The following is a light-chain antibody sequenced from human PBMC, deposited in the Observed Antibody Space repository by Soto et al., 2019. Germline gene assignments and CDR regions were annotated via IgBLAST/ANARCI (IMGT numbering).Light chain of an antibody. V-gene: IGLV3-25*03. CDR3: QSADSSSSWI. CDR1: ALPKQY. CDR2: KDS. J-gene: IGLJ2*01. Sequence: SYELTQPPSVSVSPGQTARITCSGDALPKQYAYWYRQKPGQAPVLAIFKDSERASGIPERFSGSNSGTTATLTISGVQAEDEADYHCQSADSSSSWIFGGGTKLTVL.